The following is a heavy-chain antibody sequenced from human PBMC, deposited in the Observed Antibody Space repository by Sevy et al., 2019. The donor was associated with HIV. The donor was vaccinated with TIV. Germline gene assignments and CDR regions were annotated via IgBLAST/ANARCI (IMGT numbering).Heavy chain of an antibody. V-gene: IGHV3-30*03. CDR1: GFTFNRYD. J-gene: IGHJ5*02. Sequence: GGCLRLSCAGSGFTFNRYDMHWLRQAPGKGLEWVAAISYDGMNKKYADTVKGRFTISRDNSKNTQYLEMKSLRSEDTAIYDCARSLGAAGQSQDNWFDPWGHGTQVTVSS. CDR2: ISYDGMNK. CDR3: ARSLGAAGQSQDNWFDP. D-gene: IGHD6-13*01.